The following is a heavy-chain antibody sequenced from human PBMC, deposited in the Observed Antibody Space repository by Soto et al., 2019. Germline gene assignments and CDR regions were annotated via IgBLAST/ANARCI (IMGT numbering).Heavy chain of an antibody. CDR1: GGSISSGGYS. CDR3: AREYCSGGSCYFDY. Sequence: QLQLQESGSGLVKPSQTLSLTCAVSGGSISSGGYSWSWIRQPPGKGLEWIGYIYHSGSTYYNPSRKSRVTISVDRSKNQFSLKLSSVTAADTAVYYCAREYCSGGSCYFDYWGQGTLVTVSS. J-gene: IGHJ4*02. V-gene: IGHV4-30-2*01. CDR2: IYHSGST. D-gene: IGHD2-15*01.